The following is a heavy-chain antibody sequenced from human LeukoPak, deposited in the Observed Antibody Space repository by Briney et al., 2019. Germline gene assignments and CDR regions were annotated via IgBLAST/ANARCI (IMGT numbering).Heavy chain of an antibody. Sequence: GGSLRLSCAASGLTFSNYALSWVRQAPAKGREWVSANSGSGGSTYYADFVKGRFTISRDNSKNTLYLQMNSLRVEDTAVYYCARGLYSSSPWGQGTLVTVP. CDR3: ARGLYSSSP. J-gene: IGHJ4*02. D-gene: IGHD6-6*01. CDR2: NSGSGGST. V-gene: IGHV3-23*01. CDR1: GLTFSNYA.